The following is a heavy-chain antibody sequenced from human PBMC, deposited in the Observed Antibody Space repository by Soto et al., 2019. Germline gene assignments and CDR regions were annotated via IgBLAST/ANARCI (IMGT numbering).Heavy chain of an antibody. D-gene: IGHD2-2*01. CDR2: INAGNGNT. J-gene: IGHJ6*03. CDR3: AREVGYCSSTSCRYYYYYYMDV. V-gene: IGHV1-3*01. CDR1: GYTFTSYA. Sequence: QVQLVQSGAEVKKPGASVKVSCKASGYTFTSYAMHWVRQAPGQRLEWMGWINAGNGNTKYSQKFQGRVTITRDTSASTAYMELSSLRSEDTAVYYCAREVGYCSSTSCRYYYYYYMDVWVKGTTVTVSS.